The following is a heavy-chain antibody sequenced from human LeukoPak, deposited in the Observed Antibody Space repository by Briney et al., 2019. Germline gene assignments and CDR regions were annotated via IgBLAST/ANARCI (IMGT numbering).Heavy chain of an antibody. Sequence: SETLSLTCTVSGGSISSGSYYWGWIRQPAGKGLGRVGCIYTSGSTNYNPSHKSRVTISVDTSKNQFSLKLSSVTAADTAVYYCARIGGYYDSSGYYTYFDYWGQGTLVTVSS. CDR1: GGSISSGSYY. CDR3: ARIGGYYDSSGYYTYFDY. V-gene: IGHV4-61*02. D-gene: IGHD3-22*01. J-gene: IGHJ4*02. CDR2: IYTSGST.